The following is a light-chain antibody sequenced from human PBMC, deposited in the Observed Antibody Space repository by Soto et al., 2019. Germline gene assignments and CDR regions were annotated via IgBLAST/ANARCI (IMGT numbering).Light chain of an antibody. CDR3: QQYGSTPPHT. CDR1: QSVSSSY. V-gene: IGKV3-20*01. Sequence: EIVVTQSPGTLSLSPGERATLSCRASQSVSSSYLAWYQQKPGQAPRLLLYGASSRATGIPDRFSGSGSGTAFTLTISRLEPADFAVYYCQQYGSTPPHTFGQGTKLEIK. CDR2: GAS. J-gene: IGKJ2*01.